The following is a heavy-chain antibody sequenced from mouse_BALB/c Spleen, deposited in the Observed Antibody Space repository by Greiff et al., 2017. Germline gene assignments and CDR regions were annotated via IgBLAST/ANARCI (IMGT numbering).Heavy chain of an antibody. Sequence: EVKVVESGGGLVKPGGSLKLSCAASGFTFSSYTMSWVRQTPEKRLEWVATISSGGSYTYYPDSVKGRFTISRDNAKNTLYLQMSSLKSEDTAMYYCTRDQDYYGSSYAMDYWGQGTSVTVSS. J-gene: IGHJ4*01. CDR3: TRDQDYYGSSYAMDY. D-gene: IGHD1-1*01. V-gene: IGHV5-6-4*01. CDR1: GFTFSSYT. CDR2: ISSGGSYT.